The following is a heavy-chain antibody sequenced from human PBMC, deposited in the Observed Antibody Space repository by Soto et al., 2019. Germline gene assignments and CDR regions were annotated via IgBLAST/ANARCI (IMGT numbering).Heavy chain of an antibody. Sequence: EVQLVESGGGLVQPGGSLRLSCEASAFTLSSYWMSWVRQAPGKGLEWVANIKPDGSEKYCVDSVKGRFTISRDNTNNSLYLQMSTLRPEDTAIYYCARDYEFGFDIWCQGTLVTVSS. V-gene: IGHV3-7*01. D-gene: IGHD3-22*01. CDR3: ARDYEFGFDI. J-gene: IGHJ3*02. CDR2: IKPDGSEK. CDR1: AFTLSSYW.